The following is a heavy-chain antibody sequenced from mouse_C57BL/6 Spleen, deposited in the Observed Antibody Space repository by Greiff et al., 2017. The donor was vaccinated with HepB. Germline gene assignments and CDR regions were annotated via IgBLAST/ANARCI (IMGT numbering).Heavy chain of an antibody. D-gene: IGHD2-4*01. CDR2: IYPGSGST. CDR1: GYTFTSYW. V-gene: IGHV1-55*01. J-gene: IGHJ4*01. CDR3: AISSFYYDCMAY. Sequence: QVQLQQPGAELVKPGASVKMSCKASGYTFTSYWITWVKQRPGQGLEWIGDIYPGSGSTNYNEKFKSKATLTVDTSSSTAYMQLSSLTSEDSAVYYCAISSFYYDCMAYWGQGTSVTVSS.